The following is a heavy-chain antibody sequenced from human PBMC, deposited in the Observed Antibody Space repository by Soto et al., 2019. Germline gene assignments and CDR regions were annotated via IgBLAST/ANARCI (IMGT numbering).Heavy chain of an antibody. J-gene: IGHJ4*02. CDR1: GYVFSGYG. CDR2: ISAYNGNK. V-gene: IGHV1-18*01. Sequence: ASVKVSCKAYGYVFSGYGINWVRQVPGQGLEWMGWISAYNGNKNYAQKFQGRVTMTTDTSTSTAYLEVRSLRSDDPAVYYCARDLDGSGSYFTDFWGQGSQVTVSS. CDR3: ARDLDGSGSYFTDF. D-gene: IGHD3-10*01.